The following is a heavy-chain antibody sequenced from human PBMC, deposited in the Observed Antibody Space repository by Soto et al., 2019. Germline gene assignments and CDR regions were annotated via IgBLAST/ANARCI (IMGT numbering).Heavy chain of an antibody. V-gene: IGHV4-30-4*01. Sequence: TLSLTCTVSGGSISSGDYYWSWIRQPPGKGLEWIGYIYYSGSTYYNPSLKSRVTISVDTSKNQFSLKLSSVTAADTAVYYCASEPGYDILTGYSRLYYFDYWGQGTLVTV. CDR2: IYYSGST. J-gene: IGHJ4*02. D-gene: IGHD3-9*01. CDR3: ASEPGYDILTGYSRLYYFDY. CDR1: GGSISSGDYY.